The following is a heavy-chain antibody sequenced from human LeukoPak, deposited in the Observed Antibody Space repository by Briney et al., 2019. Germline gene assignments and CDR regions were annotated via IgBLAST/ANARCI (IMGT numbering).Heavy chain of an antibody. Sequence: GGSLRLSCAASGFTFSSYAMSWVRQAPGKGLEWVSSISSSSSYIYYADSVKGRFTISRDNAKNSLYLQMNSLRAEDTAVYYCAGDYGDLLGYWGQGTLVTVSS. CDR2: ISSSSSYI. CDR3: AGDYGDLLGY. J-gene: IGHJ4*02. D-gene: IGHD4-17*01. V-gene: IGHV3-21*01. CDR1: GFTFSSYA.